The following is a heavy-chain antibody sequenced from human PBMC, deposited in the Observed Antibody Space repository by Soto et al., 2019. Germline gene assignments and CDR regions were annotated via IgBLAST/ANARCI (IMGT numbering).Heavy chain of an antibody. V-gene: IGHV5-10-1*04. CDR2: IDPSDSQT. CDR1: GYSFAGYW. D-gene: IGHD6-13*01. CDR3: ARLVYSSSWYWYFDY. J-gene: IGHJ4*02. Sequence: GESLKISCKGSGYSFAGYWITWVRQMPGKGLEWMGRIDPSDSQTYYSPSFQGQVTISADKSISTAYLQWSSLKASDTAMYYCARLVYSSSWYWYFDYWGQGTLVPVSS.